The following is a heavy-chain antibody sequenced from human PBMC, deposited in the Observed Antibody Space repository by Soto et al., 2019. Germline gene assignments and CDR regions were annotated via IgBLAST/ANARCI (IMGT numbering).Heavy chain of an antibody. D-gene: IGHD6-13*01. CDR2: ISSSSSYT. CDR1: GFTFSDYY. J-gene: IGHJ4*02. CDR3: ARVRYGSSWYYFDY. Sequence: QVQLVESGGGLVKPGGSLRLSCAASGFTFSDYYMSWIRQAPGKGLEWVSYISSSSSYTNYADSVKGRFTISRDNAKNSLALQMDSLRAEDTAVYYCARVRYGSSWYYFDYWGQGTLVTVSS. V-gene: IGHV3-11*05.